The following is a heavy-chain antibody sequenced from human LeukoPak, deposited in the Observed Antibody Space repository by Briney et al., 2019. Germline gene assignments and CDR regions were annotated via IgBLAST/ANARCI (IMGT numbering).Heavy chain of an antibody. CDR2: IYTSGST. CDR3: ARGSIIADYYYYYMDV. V-gene: IGHV4-4*07. CDR1: GGSISSYY. D-gene: IGHD3-16*02. J-gene: IGHJ6*03. Sequence: SETLSLTCTVSGGSISSYYWSWIRQPAGKGLEWIGRIYTSGSTNYNPSLKSRVTISVDTSKNQFSLKLSSVTAADTAVYYRARGSIIADYYYYYMDVWGKGTTVTVSS.